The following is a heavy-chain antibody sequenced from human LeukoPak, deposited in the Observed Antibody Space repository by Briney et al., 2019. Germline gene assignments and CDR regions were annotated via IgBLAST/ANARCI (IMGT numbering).Heavy chain of an antibody. CDR1: GGTFSSYA. CDR3: AKVDIVENWFDP. V-gene: IGHV3-23*01. Sequence: SCKASGGTFSSYAMSWVRQAPGKGLEWVSAISGSGGSTYYADSVKGRFTISRDNSKNTLYLQMNSLRAEDTAVYYCAKVDIVENWFDPWGQGTLVTVSS. J-gene: IGHJ5*02. D-gene: IGHD3-22*01. CDR2: ISGSGGST.